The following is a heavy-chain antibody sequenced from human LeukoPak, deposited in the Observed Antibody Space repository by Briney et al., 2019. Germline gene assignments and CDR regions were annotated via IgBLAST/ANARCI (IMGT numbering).Heavy chain of an antibody. Sequence: GGSLRLSCAASKSNLNSYWMNWVRQAPGKGLEWVANIKQDGTEEYYLDGVKGRFIISRDNAKKSLYLQMNSLRAEDTAVYYCARGGEYSQFDYWGQGTLVTVSS. V-gene: IGHV3-7*04. J-gene: IGHJ4*02. CDR1: KSNLNSYW. D-gene: IGHD5-18*01. CDR2: IKQDGTEE. CDR3: ARGGEYSQFDY.